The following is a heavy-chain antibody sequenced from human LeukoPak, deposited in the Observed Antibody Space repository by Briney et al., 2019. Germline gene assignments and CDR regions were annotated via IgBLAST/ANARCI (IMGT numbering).Heavy chain of an antibody. CDR1: GFTFSSYS. V-gene: IGHV3-21*01. CDR2: ISSSSSYI. CDR3: ARFGEAAAAFDY. J-gene: IGHJ4*02. Sequence: GGSLRLSCAASGFTFSSYSMNWVRQAPGKGLEWVSSISSSSSYIYYADSVKGRFTISRDNSKNTLYLQMNSLRAEDTAVYYCARFGEAAAAFDYWGQGTLVTVSS. D-gene: IGHD6-13*01.